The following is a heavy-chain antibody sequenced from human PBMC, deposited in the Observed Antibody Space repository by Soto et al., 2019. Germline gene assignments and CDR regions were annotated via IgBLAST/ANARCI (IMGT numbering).Heavy chain of an antibody. CDR2: IWYDGSNK. D-gene: IGHD1-7*01. V-gene: IGHV3-33*01. Sequence: QVQLVESGGGVVQPGRSLRLSCAASGFTFSSYGMHWVRQAPGKGLEWVAVIWYDGSNKYYTDSVKGRFTISRDNSKNTLYLQMNSLRAEDTAVYYCASDSKPITGTILAWYYCDYWGQGTLVTVSS. CDR3: ASDSKPITGTILAWYYCDY. J-gene: IGHJ4*02. CDR1: GFTFSSYG.